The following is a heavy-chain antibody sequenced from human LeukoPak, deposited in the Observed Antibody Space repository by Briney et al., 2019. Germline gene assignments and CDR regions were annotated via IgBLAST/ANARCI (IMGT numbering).Heavy chain of an antibody. CDR1: GYTITGYY. CDR2: INPNSGDT. D-gene: IGHD1-1*01. V-gene: IGHV1-2*02. CDR3: ARDRHWNQGNFDY. J-gene: IGHJ4*02. Sequence: ASVKVSCKAYGYTITGYYIHWVRQAPGQGLERMGWINPNSGDTNYAQKFQGRVTMTRDTSINTAFMELSRLRSDDTAVYYCARDRHWNQGNFDYWGQGTLVTVSS.